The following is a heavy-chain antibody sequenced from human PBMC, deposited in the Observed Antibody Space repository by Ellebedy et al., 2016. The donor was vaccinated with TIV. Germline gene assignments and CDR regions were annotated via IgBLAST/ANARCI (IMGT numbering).Heavy chain of an antibody. CDR2: INSNSIYM. V-gene: IGHV3-21*01. D-gene: IGHD5-18*01. CDR3: ARVGYTEYGGHY. Sequence: GESLKISXAASGFKLSDYSMNWVRQAPGKGLEWVSSINSNSIYMYYADSLKGRFTISRDDAKNSLYLDLNGLRAEDTAVYYCARVGYTEYGGHYWGQGTLVTVSS. CDR1: GFKLSDYS. J-gene: IGHJ4*02.